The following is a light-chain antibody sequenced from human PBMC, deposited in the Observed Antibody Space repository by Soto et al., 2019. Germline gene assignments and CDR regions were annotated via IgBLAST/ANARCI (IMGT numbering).Light chain of an antibody. J-gene: IGKJ3*01. CDR2: GAS. CDR3: QQYGRSPFT. CDR1: QSVSGSY. Sequence: EIVLTQPPGTLSLSPGERAALSCRASQSVSGSYVAWYQQKPGQAPRLLIYGASNRATGIPDRFSGSGSGTDFTLTITRLEPEDFAVYSCQQYGRSPFTFGPGTKVDIK. V-gene: IGKV3-20*01.